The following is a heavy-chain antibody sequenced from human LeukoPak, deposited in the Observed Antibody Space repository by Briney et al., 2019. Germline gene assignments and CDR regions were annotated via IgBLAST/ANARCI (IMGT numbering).Heavy chain of an antibody. CDR1: GGSISSGGYY. V-gene: IGHV4-31*03. CDR3: ARADYAEGFDY. Sequence: KTSQTLSLTCTVSGGSISSGGYYWSWIRQHPGKGLEWTGYIYYSGSTYYNPSLKSRVTISVDTSKNQFSLKLSSVTAADTAVYYYARADYAEGFDYWGQGTLVTVSS. D-gene: IGHD4-17*01. J-gene: IGHJ4*02. CDR2: IYYSGST.